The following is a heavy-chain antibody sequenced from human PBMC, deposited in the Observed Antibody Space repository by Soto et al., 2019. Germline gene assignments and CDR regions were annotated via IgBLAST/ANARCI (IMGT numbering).Heavy chain of an antibody. V-gene: IGHV1-69*08. CDR1: GGTFSSYT. CDR3: ARDEVGGIAAAGTLFDY. D-gene: IGHD6-13*01. Sequence: QVQLVQSGAEVKKPGSSVKVSCKASGGTFSSYTISWVRQAPGQGLEWMGRIIPILGIANYAQKFQGRVTLTADKSTSTAYMELSSLRSEDTAVYYCARDEVGGIAAAGTLFDYWGQGTLVTVSS. J-gene: IGHJ4*02. CDR2: IIPILGIA.